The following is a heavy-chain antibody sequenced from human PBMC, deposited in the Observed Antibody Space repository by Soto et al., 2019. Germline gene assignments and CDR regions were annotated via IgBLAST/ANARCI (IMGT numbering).Heavy chain of an antibody. J-gene: IGHJ6*02. D-gene: IGHD6-13*01. CDR3: ARDDRGKDIAAAGTGIQALCYYYYGMDV. CDR2: IIPMFGTA. V-gene: IGHV1-69*13. CDR1: GGTFSSYS. Sequence: SVNVSCKASGGTFSSYSISWVRQAPGQGLEWMGWIIPMFGTANYAQKFQGRVTITADESTSTAYMELSSLRSEDTAVYYCARDDRGKDIAAAGTGIQALCYYYYGMDVWGQGTTVTVS.